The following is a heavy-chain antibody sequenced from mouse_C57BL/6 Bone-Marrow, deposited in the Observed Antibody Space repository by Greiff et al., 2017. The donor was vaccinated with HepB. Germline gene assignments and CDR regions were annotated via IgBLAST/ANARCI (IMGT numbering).Heavy chain of an antibody. Sequence: EVQLVESGGGLVKPGGSLKLSCAASGFTFSDYGMHWVRQAPEKGLEWVAYISSGSSTIYYADTVKGRFTISRDNAKNTLFLPMTSLRSEDTAMYYCARELRLDAMDYWGQGTSVTVSS. CDR2: ISSGSSTI. D-gene: IGHD4-1*01. J-gene: IGHJ4*01. CDR1: GFTFSDYG. CDR3: ARELRLDAMDY. V-gene: IGHV5-17*01.